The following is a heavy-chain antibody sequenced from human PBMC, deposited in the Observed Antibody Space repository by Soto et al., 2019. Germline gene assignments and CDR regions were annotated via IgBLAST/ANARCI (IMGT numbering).Heavy chain of an antibody. J-gene: IGHJ4*02. Sequence: QLQLQESGPGLVKPSETLSLTCIVSGGSITRNNHYWGWIRQSPGKGLEWIGSILYSGSTNYNPSLKIRVTLSVETSKHQFSLKMSSVTAADTALYYCARLGSSGWYQGSYFDYWGQGTLVTVSS. CDR3: ARLGSSGWYQGSYFDY. CDR1: GGSITRNNHY. V-gene: IGHV4-39*01. D-gene: IGHD6-19*01. CDR2: ILYSGST.